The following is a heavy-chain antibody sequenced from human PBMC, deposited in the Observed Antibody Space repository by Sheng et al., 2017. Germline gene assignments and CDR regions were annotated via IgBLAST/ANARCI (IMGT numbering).Heavy chain of an antibody. CDR2: IYSGGTT. Sequence: VQLVESGGAVVQPGGSLRLSCAISGFFVNSYYMTWVRQAPGKGLEWVSVIYSGGTTYYADSVSGRFTISRDASSNTVYLQMDRLRGDDTAVYYCARDRNWNDGLDVVGP. J-gene: IGHJ6*02. V-gene: IGHV3-66*01. CDR1: GFFVNSYY. CDR3: ARDRNWNDGLDV. D-gene: IGHD1-1*01.